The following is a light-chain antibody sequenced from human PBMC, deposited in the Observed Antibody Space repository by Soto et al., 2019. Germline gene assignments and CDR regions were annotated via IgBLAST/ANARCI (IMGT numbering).Light chain of an antibody. J-gene: IGLJ2*01. Sequence: QSALTQPASVSGSPGQSITISCTGTSSDVGGYDYVSWYQQHPGKAPKLMIYGVSSRPSGVSNRFSGSKSGNTASLTISGLEAEDEADYHCSSYTSSNTVVFGGGTQLTVL. CDR1: SSDVGGYDY. CDR3: SSYTSSNTVV. CDR2: GVS. V-gene: IGLV2-14*01.